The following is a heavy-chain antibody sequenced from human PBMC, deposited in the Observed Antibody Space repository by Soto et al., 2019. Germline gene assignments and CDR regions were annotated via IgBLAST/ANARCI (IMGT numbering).Heavy chain of an antibody. CDR2: IGIAGDT. D-gene: IGHD6-19*01. CDR3: ARSHTRGVTVAIGVWYFDL. J-gene: IGHJ2*01. CDR1: GFTFSSYD. Sequence: EVQLVESGGGLVQPGGSLRLSCAASGFTFSSYDMHWVRQTTGKGLEWVSGIGIAGDTFYPGSVKGRFTISRENAENSLYLQMNSLSAEDTAVYYCARSHTRGVTVAIGVWYFDLWGRGTLVTVS. V-gene: IGHV3-13*01.